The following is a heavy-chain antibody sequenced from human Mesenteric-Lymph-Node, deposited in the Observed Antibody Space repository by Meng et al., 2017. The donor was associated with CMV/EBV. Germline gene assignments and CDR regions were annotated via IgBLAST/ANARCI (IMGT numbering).Heavy chain of an antibody. V-gene: IGHV3-33*01. CDR2: IWYDGTNK. Sequence: GGSLRLSCAASGFTFSDYGMYWVRQAPGKGLEWVAVIWYDGTNKDYADSVKGRFTISRDNSRNTLYLQMNSLRAEDTAVYYCATQGDTAMGWAFDYWGQGTLVTVSS. J-gene: IGHJ4*02. CDR1: GFTFSDYG. CDR3: ATQGDTAMGWAFDY. D-gene: IGHD5-18*01.